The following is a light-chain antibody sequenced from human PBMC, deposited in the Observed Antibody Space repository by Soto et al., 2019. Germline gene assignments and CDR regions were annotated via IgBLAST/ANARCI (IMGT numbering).Light chain of an antibody. Sequence: DIQMTQSPSSLSASVGDRVTITCRASQGISTYLNWYHQKPGKAPKLLIYAASSLQSGVPSRFSGSGSETDFTLTISSLQPEDFATYSCQQSYSTPWTFGQGTKVDI. J-gene: IGKJ1*01. CDR1: QGISTY. CDR2: AAS. V-gene: IGKV1-39*01. CDR3: QQSYSTPWT.